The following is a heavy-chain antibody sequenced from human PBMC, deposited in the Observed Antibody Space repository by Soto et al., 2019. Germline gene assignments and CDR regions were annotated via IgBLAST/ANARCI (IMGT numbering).Heavy chain of an antibody. Sequence: QVQLVQSGAEVKKPGASVKVSCKASGYTFTSYGISWVRQAPGQGLEWMGWISAYNGNTNYAQKRQGRXTXTXXPSTSTAYMELRSLRSDDTAVYSCARGTTVETGSYWGQGTLVTVSS. J-gene: IGHJ4*02. V-gene: IGHV1-18*01. CDR1: GYTFTSYG. CDR3: ARGTTVETGSY. D-gene: IGHD4-17*01. CDR2: ISAYNGNT.